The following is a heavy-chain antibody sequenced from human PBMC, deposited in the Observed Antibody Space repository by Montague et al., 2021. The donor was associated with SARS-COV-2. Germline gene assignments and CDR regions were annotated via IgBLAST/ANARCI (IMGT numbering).Heavy chain of an antibody. D-gene: IGHD2-15*01. CDR2: IYNSATT. V-gene: IGHV4-39*01. Sequence: SETLSLTCTVSGGSITNSNFYWGWIRQPPGKVLEWIGTIYNSATTYYNSSLKSRVTISVDTSKNQFSLKLSSVTAADTAVYYCARLHFWADIVVVLPAPHYWGRGTLVTVSS. CDR1: GGSITNSNFY. J-gene: IGHJ4*02. CDR3: ARLHFWADIVVVLPAPHY.